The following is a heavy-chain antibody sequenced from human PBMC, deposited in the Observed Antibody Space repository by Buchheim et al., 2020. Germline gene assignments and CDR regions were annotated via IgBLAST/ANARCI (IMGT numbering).Heavy chain of an antibody. Sequence: QVQLHESGPGLVKPSETLSLSCTVSGGSISGYYWTWIRQPPGKGLEWIGYFYYSGSTNYNPSLKSRVTMTVDTPKNQFSLKLTSVNAADTAVYYCARDMSSDYSPNYFDYWGQGIL. V-gene: IGHV4-59*01. CDR1: GGSISGYY. D-gene: IGHD3-22*01. J-gene: IGHJ4*02. CDR2: FYYSGST. CDR3: ARDMSSDYSPNYFDY.